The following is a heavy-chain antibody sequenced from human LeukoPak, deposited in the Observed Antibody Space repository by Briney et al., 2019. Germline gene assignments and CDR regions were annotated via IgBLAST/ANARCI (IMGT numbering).Heavy chain of an antibody. Sequence: SETLSLTCAVYGGSFSGYYWSWIRQPPGKGLEWIGEINHSGSTNYNPSLKSRVTISVDTSKNQFSLKLSSVTAVDTAVYYCASGRAAAGVSGADYWGQGTLVTVSS. CDR1: GGSFSGYY. CDR2: INHSGST. D-gene: IGHD6-13*01. CDR3: ASGRAAAGVSGADY. J-gene: IGHJ4*02. V-gene: IGHV4-34*01.